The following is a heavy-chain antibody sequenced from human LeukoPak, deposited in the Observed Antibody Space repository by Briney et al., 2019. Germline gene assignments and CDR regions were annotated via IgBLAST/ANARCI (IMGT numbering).Heavy chain of an antibody. CDR2: IYSGGNT. CDR1: GFTFSSYS. Sequence: GGSLRLSCAASGFTFSSYSMSWVRQAPGRGLEWVSVIYSGGNTYYADSVKGRFTISRDNSKNTLYLQMNSLRAEDTAVYYCARGQYCSGGNCYFRYYYFDYWGQGTLVTVSS. V-gene: IGHV3-53*01. J-gene: IGHJ4*02. D-gene: IGHD2-15*01. CDR3: ARGQYCSGGNCYFRYYYFDY.